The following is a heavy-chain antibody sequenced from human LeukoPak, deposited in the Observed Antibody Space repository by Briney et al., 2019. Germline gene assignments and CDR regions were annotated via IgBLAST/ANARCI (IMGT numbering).Heavy chain of an antibody. D-gene: IGHD3-22*01. CDR3: ARVTMIVVVIDY. J-gene: IGHJ4*02. CDR1: GGSISSGGYY. CDR2: IYDSGST. V-gene: IGHV4-31*03. Sequence: SQTLSLTCTVSGGSISSGGYYWSWIRQHSGRCLEWIGYIYDSGSTYYNPSLKSRVTISVDTSKNHFSLKLSAVTAADTAVYYCARVTMIVVVIDYWGQGTLVTVSS.